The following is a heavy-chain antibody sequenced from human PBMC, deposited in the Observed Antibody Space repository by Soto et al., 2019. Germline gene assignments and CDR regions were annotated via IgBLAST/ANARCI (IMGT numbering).Heavy chain of an antibody. CDR3: ARAEDTDYYYYYGMDV. V-gene: IGHV4-31*03. J-gene: IGHJ6*02. CDR2: IYYSGST. CDR1: GGSISSGGYY. Sequence: QVQLQESGPGLVKPSQTLSLTCTVSGGSISSGGYYWSWIRQHPGKGLEWIGYIYYSGSTYYNPSLKRRVTISVDTSKNQCSLKLSSVTAADTAVYYCARAEDTDYYYYYGMDVWGQGTTVTVSS.